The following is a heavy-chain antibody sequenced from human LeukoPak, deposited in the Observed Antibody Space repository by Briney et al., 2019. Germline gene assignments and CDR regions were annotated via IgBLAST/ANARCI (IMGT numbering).Heavy chain of an antibody. D-gene: IGHD3-22*01. J-gene: IGHJ4*02. CDR3: AKDQYYYDSSGYPSNPDY. V-gene: IGHV3-30*18. CDR2: ISYDGSNK. Sequence: GGSLRLSCAASGFTFSSYGMHWVRQAPGKGLEWVAVISYDGSNKWYADSVKGRFTISRDNSKNTLYLQMNSLRAEDTAVYYCAKDQYYYDSSGYPSNPDYWGQGTLVTVSS. CDR1: GFTFSSYG.